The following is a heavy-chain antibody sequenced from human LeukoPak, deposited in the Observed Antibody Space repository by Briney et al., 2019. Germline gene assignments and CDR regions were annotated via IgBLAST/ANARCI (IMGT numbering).Heavy chain of an antibody. CDR2: ISSSGSTI. CDR1: GFTFSSYE. J-gene: IGHJ5*02. D-gene: IGHD3-22*01. CDR3: ARLNYYDSSGYFPNWFDP. V-gene: IGHV3-48*03. Sequence: GGSLRLSCAASGFTFSSYEMNWVRQAPGKGLEWVSYISSSGSTIYYADSVKGRFTISRDNAKNSLYLQMNSLRAEDTAVYYCARLNYYDSSGYFPNWFDPWGQGTLVTVSS.